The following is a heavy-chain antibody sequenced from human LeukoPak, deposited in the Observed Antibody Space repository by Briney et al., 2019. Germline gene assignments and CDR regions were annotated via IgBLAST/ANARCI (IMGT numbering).Heavy chain of an antibody. V-gene: IGHV4-39*07. J-gene: IGHJ3*02. CDR2: IYYSGST. CDR3: ARGDNYYDSSGYPTPDAFDI. Sequence: SETLSLTCTVSGGSISSSSYYWGWIRQPPGKGLEWIGSIYYSGSTYYNPSLKSRVTISVDTSKNQFSLQLNSVTPEDTAVYYCARGDNYYDSSGYPTPDAFDIWGQGTMVTVSS. D-gene: IGHD3-22*01. CDR1: GGSISSSSYY.